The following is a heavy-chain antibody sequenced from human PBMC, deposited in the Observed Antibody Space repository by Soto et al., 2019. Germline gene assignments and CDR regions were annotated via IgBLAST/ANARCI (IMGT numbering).Heavy chain of an antibody. Sequence: ASVKVSCKASGYSFHNFCIVWVRQAPGQGLEWMGWISGQIAKTNYAQKFQGKVTMTTDTSTSTAYMELNTLTSDDTAMYYCARGPPSGSFSLTPRYWGQGTLVTVSS. CDR2: ISGQIAKT. CDR1: GYSFHNFC. J-gene: IGHJ4*02. D-gene: IGHD1-26*01. V-gene: IGHV1-18*04. CDR3: ARGPPSGSFSLTPRY.